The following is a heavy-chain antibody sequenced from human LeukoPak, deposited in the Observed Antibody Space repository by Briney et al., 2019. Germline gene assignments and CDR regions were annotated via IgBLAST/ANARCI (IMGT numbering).Heavy chain of an antibody. CDR3: ARAPLLYFDWCYFGY. D-gene: IGHD3-9*01. V-gene: IGHV3-53*01. J-gene: IGHJ4*02. CDR2: IYSAGST. CDR1: GFTVSSKY. Sequence: GGSLRLSCAASGFTVSSKYMTWVRQAPGKGLEWVSLIYSAGSTYYADSVKGRFTISRDNSKNTVYLQMNSLRVEDTAVYYCARAPLLYFDWCYFGYWGQGTLVTVSS.